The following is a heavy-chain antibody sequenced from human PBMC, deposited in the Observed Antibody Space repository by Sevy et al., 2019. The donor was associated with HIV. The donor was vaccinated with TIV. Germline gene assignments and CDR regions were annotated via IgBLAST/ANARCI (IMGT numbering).Heavy chain of an antibody. J-gene: IGHJ6*02. CDR1: GFTFSSYG. CDR2: IWYDGSDK. CDR3: ARDIDGSGSSYYYHYGMDV. Sequence: GGSLRLSCAASGFTFSSYGMHWVRQGPGKGLEWVALIWYDGSDKYYTDSVKGRLTISRDNSKNTLYLQMNSLRAEDTAVYYCARDIDGSGSSYYYHYGMDVWGQGTTVTVSS. V-gene: IGHV3-33*01. D-gene: IGHD3-10*01.